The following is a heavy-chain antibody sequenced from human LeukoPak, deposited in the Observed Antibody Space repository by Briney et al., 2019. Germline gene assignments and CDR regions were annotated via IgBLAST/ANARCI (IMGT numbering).Heavy chain of an antibody. Sequence: TSETLSLTCTVSGGSISSYYWSWIRQPPGKGLEWIGYIYHSGSTYYNPSLKSRVTISVDRSKNQFSLKLSSVTAADTAVYYCARDHCSTSSCDWFDPWSQETLVTVSS. CDR1: GGSISSYY. V-gene: IGHV4-59*12. CDR3: ARDHCSTSSCDWFDP. J-gene: IGHJ5*02. CDR2: IYHSGST. D-gene: IGHD2-2*01.